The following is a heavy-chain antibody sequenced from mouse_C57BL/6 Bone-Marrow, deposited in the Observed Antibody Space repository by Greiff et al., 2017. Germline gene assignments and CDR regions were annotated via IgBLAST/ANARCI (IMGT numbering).Heavy chain of an antibody. J-gene: IGHJ3*01. CDR2: ISNGGGST. V-gene: IGHV5-12*01. CDR3: ARDDYGSSGGFAY. CDR1: GFTFSDYY. Sequence: EVQLVESGGGLVQPGGSLKLSCAASGFTFSDYYMYWVRQTPEKRLEWVAYISNGGGSTYYPDTVKGRFTISRDNAKNTLYLQMSRLQSEDTAMCYCARDDYGSSGGFAYWGQGTLVTVSA. D-gene: IGHD1-1*01.